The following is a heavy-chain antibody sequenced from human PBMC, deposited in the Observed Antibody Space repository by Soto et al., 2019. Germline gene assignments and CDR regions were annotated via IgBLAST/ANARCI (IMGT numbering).Heavy chain of an antibody. Sequence: TGGSLRLSCAASGFTFDDYAMHWVRQAPGKGLEWVSGISWNSGSIGYADSVKGRFTISRDNAKNSLYLQMNSLRAEDTALYYCAKSPSLDHYGENYFDYWGQGTLVTVSS. CDR3: AKSPSLDHYGENYFDY. CDR1: GFTFDDYA. D-gene: IGHD4-17*01. V-gene: IGHV3-9*01. CDR2: ISWNSGSI. J-gene: IGHJ4*02.